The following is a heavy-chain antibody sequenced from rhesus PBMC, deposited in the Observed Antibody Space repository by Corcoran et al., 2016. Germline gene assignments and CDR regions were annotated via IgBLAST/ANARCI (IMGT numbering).Heavy chain of an antibody. CDR1: GVSFRSHW. J-gene: IGHJ6*01. V-gene: IGHV4-80*01. CDR3: TRHNDSPLDS. CDR2: FNGNTGNP. Sequence: QVLLQESGPGLVKPSETLSLTCTVSGVSFRSHWWTWVRQPPGRGLEWIGEFNGNTGNPNYHPSLRSRVTISKDPSKNQLSLQVNSMTAADTALYYCTRHNDSPLDSWGQGVVVTVSS. D-gene: IGHD1-32*01.